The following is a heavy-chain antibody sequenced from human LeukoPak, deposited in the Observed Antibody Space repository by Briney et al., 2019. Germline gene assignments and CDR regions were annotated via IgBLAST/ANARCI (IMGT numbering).Heavy chain of an antibody. CDR1: GYTFTSYG. Sequence: ASVKVSCKASGYTFTSYGISWVRQAPGQGLEWMGWINPNSGGTNYAQKFQGRVTMTRDTSISTAYMELSRLRSEDTAVYYCAAGSYCSSTSCYRGRYYYYMDVWGKGTAVTVCS. CDR2: INPNSGGT. J-gene: IGHJ6*03. D-gene: IGHD2-2*02. V-gene: IGHV1-2*02. CDR3: AAGSYCSSTSCYRGRYYYYMDV.